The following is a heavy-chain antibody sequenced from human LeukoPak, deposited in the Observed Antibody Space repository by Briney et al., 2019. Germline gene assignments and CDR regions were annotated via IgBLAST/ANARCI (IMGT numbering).Heavy chain of an antibody. V-gene: IGHV3-23*01. J-gene: IGHJ2*01. CDR3: AKVASYWYFDL. CDR1: GFTFSSYA. Sequence: GGSLRLSCAAPGFTFSSYAMSWVRQAPGKGLEWVSAISVSGDTTYYADSVKGRFTISRDNSKNTLYLQMSGLRAEDTAVYYCAKVASYWYFDLWGRGTLVTVSS. CDR2: ISVSGDTT.